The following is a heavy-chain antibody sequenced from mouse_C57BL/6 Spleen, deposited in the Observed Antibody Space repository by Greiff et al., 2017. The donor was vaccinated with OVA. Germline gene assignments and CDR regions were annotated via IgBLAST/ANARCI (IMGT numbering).Heavy chain of an antibody. CDR1: GYTFTSYW. CDR3: ASLDGYRDY. Sequence: QVQLQQPGAELVKPGASVTLSCKASGYTFTSYWMQWVKQRPGQGLEWIGEIDPSDSYTNYNQKFKGKATLTVDTSPSTSYMQLCSLTSEATAVYYCASLDGYRDYWGQGTTLTVSS. V-gene: IGHV1-50*01. CDR2: IDPSDSYT. D-gene: IGHD2-3*01. J-gene: IGHJ2*01.